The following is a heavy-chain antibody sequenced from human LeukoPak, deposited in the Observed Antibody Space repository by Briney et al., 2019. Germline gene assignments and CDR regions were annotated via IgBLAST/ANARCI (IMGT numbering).Heavy chain of an antibody. D-gene: IGHD5-18*01. Sequence: GGSLRLSCAASGFTFSSYEMNWVRQAPGKGLEWVSYISSSGSTIYYADSVKGRFTISRDNAKNSLYLQMNSLRAEDTAVYYCARVAAISFFSYWGQGTLVTVSS. CDR2: ISSSGSTI. J-gene: IGHJ4*02. CDR1: GFTFSSYE. CDR3: ARVAAISFFSY. V-gene: IGHV3-48*03.